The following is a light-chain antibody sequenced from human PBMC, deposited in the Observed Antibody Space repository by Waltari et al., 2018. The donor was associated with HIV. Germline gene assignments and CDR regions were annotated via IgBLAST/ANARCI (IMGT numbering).Light chain of an antibody. CDR1: NSNIGSNY. CDR2: DDD. CDR3: TTWDSSLSALV. Sequence: QSVLTQPPSVSAAPGQTVTIPCSGSNSNIGSNYFCWYRHVPGTAPKLVIYDDDQRPSGIVDRVSASKSGTSANLDITGLQTGDEADYYCTTWDSSLSALVFGGGTKLTVL. V-gene: IGLV1-51*01. J-gene: IGLJ2*01.